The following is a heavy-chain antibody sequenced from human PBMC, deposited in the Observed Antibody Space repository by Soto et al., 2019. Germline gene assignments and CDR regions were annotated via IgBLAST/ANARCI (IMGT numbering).Heavy chain of an antibody. CDR2: FDPEDGET. CDR1: GYTLTELS. D-gene: IGHD3-10*01. CDR3: ATVTWFGKQEQTLFDY. J-gene: IGHJ4*02. V-gene: IGHV1-24*01. Sequence: QVQLVQSGAEVKKPGASVKVSCKVSGYTLTELSMHWVRQAPGKGLEWMGGFDPEDGETIYAQKFQGRVTMTEDTSTDTAYMELSSLRSEDTAVYYCATVTWFGKQEQTLFDYWGQGTLVTVSS.